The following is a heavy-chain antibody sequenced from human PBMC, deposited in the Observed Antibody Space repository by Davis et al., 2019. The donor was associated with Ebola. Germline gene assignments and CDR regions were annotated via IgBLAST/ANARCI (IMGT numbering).Heavy chain of an antibody. CDR2: IYYSGST. J-gene: IGHJ6*02. CDR1: GGSISSGDYY. CDR3: ARVVTVTTLNYYYGMDV. V-gene: IGHV4-30-4*01. D-gene: IGHD4-11*01. Sequence: PSETLSLTCTVSGGSISSGDYYWSWIRQPPGKGLEWIGYIYYSGSTYYNPSLKSRVTISVDTSKNQFSLKLSSVTAADTAVYYCARVVTVTTLNYYYGMDVWGQGTTVTVSS.